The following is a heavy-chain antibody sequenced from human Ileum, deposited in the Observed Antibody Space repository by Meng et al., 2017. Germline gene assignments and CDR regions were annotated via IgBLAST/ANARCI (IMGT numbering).Heavy chain of an antibody. Sequence: ASVKVSCKASGSTFSGYYVHWVRQAPEQGLEWMGWINPNSGGASHIQKFQGRVAMTRDTSISTAYMELYRLTSDDTAVYYCARSGSASGRLYWGQGTLVTVSS. J-gene: IGHJ4*02. CDR3: ARSGSASGRLY. CDR1: GSTFSGYY. V-gene: IGHV1-2*02. CDR2: INPNSGGA. D-gene: IGHD3-10*01.